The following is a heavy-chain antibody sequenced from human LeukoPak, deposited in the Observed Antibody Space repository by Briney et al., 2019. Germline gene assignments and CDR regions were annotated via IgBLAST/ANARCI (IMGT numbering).Heavy chain of an antibody. D-gene: IGHD6-6*01. CDR2: ISYDGSNK. CDR1: GFTFSSYA. J-gene: IGHJ6*03. V-gene: IGHV3-30*01. CDR3: ARDGGECSSSQRYYYYYMDV. Sequence: PGGSLRLSCAASGFTFSSYAMHWVRQAPGKGLEWVAVISYDGSNKYYADSVKGRFTISRDNSKNTLYLQMNSLRAEDTAVYYCARDGGECSSSQRYYYYYMDVWGKGTTVTVSS.